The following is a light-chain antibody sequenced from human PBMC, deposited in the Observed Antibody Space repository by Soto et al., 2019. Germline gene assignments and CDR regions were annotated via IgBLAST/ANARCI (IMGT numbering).Light chain of an antibody. Sequence: QSVLTQPPSLSGAPGQRVTISCTGSISNMGAGYDVHWYQQLPGTAPKLLIYHNSDRPSGVPDRFSGSKSGTSASLAITGLQAEDEADYYCQSYDSGLSAFYVFGTGTKVTVL. V-gene: IGLV1-40*01. J-gene: IGLJ1*01. CDR2: HNS. CDR3: QSYDSGLSAFYV. CDR1: ISNMGAGYD.